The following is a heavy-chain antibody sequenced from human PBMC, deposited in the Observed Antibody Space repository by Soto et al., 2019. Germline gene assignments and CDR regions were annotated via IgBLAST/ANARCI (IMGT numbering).Heavy chain of an antibody. J-gene: IGHJ5*02. CDR1: GGSLSSPAHF. D-gene: IGHD2-2*01. Sequence: SETLSLTCTVSGGSLSSPAHFWSWIRLHPEKGLEWIGYISYIGDTNYSPSLSSRITISADTSKSQFSLNLSSVTAADTAIYYCAKGGTSSQWFAPWGQGTLVTVSS. CDR2: ISYIGDT. CDR3: AKGGTSSQWFAP. V-gene: IGHV4-31*03.